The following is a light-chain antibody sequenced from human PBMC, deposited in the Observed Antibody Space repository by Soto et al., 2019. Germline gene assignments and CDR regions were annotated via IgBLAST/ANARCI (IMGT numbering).Light chain of an antibody. CDR2: EVN. CDR3: SSYAGSSMV. Sequence: QSVLTQPPSASGSPGQSVTISCTGTRSDVGAYNYVSWYQQHPGKAPKLIIYEVNKRPSGVPDRFSGSKSGNMASLTVSGLQAGDEADYYCSSYAGSSMVFGGGTKVTVL. J-gene: IGLJ2*01. CDR1: RSDVGAYNY. V-gene: IGLV2-8*01.